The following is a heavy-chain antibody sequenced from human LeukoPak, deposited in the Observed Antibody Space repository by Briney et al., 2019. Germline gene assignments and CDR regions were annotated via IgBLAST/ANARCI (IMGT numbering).Heavy chain of an antibody. D-gene: IGHD4-17*01. Sequence: ASVKVSCKASGYTFTSYGISWVRQAPGQGLEWMGWISAYNGNTNYAQKLQGRVTMTTDTSTSTAYMELRSLRSEDTAVYYCARGGMTTVTMPAYHGLDVWGQGTTVTVSS. V-gene: IGHV1-18*01. J-gene: IGHJ6*02. CDR3: ARGGMTTVTMPAYHGLDV. CDR1: GYTFTSYG. CDR2: ISAYNGNT.